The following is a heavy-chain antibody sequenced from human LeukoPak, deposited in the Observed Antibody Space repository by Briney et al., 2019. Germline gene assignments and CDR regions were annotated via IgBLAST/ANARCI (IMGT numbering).Heavy chain of an antibody. V-gene: IGHV1-24*01. CDR2: FDPEDGET. J-gene: IGHJ6*03. CDR1: GYTLTELS. Sequence: GASVKVSCKVSGYTLTELSMHWVRQAPGKGLEWMGGFDPEDGETIYAQKFQGRVTMTEDTSTDTAYMELSSLRSEDTAVYYCATAPGDYGRRHYYYMDVWGKGTTVTVSS. D-gene: IGHD4-17*01. CDR3: ATAPGDYGRRHYYYMDV.